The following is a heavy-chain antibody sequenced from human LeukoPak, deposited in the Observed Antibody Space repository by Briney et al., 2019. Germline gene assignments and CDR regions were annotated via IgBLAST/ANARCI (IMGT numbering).Heavy chain of an antibody. D-gene: IGHD2-15*01. J-gene: IGHJ4*02. CDR3: AKGAIAALNAYFDY. Sequence: PGGSLRLSCAASGFTFHNAWMTWVRQAPGKGLEWVGRIKSQTNGGTTDYAAPVTGRFTIFRDDSKNTVSLQMNSLRAEDTAVYYCAKGAIAALNAYFDYWGQGTLVTVSS. CDR2: IKSQTNGGTT. V-gene: IGHV3-15*01. CDR1: GFTFHNAW.